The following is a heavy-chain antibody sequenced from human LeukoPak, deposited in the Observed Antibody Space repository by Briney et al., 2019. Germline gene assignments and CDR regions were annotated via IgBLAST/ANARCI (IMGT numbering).Heavy chain of an antibody. D-gene: IGHD6-19*01. CDR2: IYYNGNT. CDR3: ARVVFLRAVAGYMDV. V-gene: IGHV4-39*07. CDR1: GDSINNNNYY. J-gene: IGHJ6*03. Sequence: PSETLSLTCTVSGDSINNNNYYWGWIRQPPGKGLEWIGNIYYNGNTYYNPPLKSRVTMSVDTSKNQFSLKLSSVTAADTAVYYCARVVFLRAVAGYMDVWGKGTTVTVSS.